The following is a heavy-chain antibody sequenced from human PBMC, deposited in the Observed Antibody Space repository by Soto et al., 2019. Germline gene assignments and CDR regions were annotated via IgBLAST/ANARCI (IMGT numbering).Heavy chain of an antibody. V-gene: IGHV4-39*01. CDR1: GGSVGGNSYY. D-gene: IGHD5-12*01. CDR2: IHYSGST. CDR3: TRRGFTCYPLDY. J-gene: IGHJ4*02. Sequence: SETLSLTCTVSGGSVGGNSYYWGWIRQPPGKGLEWIASIHYSGSTYYNPSLKSRVTISVDTSKNQFSLEVNSVTAADTAVYHCTRRGFTCYPLDYWGQGTLVTVSS.